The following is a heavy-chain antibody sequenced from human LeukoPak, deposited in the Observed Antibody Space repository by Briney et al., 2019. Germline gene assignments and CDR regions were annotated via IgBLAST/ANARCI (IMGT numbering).Heavy chain of an antibody. CDR3: ARPSLGTGATPSNY. D-gene: IGHD2-8*02. CDR2: INPNTGGT. J-gene: IGHJ4*02. V-gene: IGHV1-2*02. Sequence: GASVKVSCKASGYTFTGYFIHWVRQAPRQGLEWMGWINPNTGGTIYAQNFQGSVTMTRDTSISTVYMDLTRLTSDDTAVYYCARPSLGTGATPSNYWGQGTLVTVSS. CDR1: GYTFTGYF.